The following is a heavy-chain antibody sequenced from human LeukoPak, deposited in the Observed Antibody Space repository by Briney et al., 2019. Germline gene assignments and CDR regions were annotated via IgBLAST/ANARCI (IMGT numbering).Heavy chain of an antibody. J-gene: IGHJ5*02. CDR2: IIPIFCTA. CDR3: ASGRPYDFWSGSPFDP. D-gene: IGHD3-3*01. V-gene: IGHV1-69*13. Sequence: SVKVSCKASGGTFSSYAISWVRQAPGQGLEWMGGIIPIFCTANYAQKFQGRGTITADESTSTAYMELSSLRSEDTAVYYCASGRPYDFWSGSPFDPWGQGTLVTVSS. CDR1: GGTFSSYA.